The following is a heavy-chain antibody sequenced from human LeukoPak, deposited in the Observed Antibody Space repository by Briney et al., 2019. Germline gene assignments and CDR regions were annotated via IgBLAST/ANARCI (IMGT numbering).Heavy chain of an antibody. CDR1: GGSISSYY. J-gene: IGHJ4*02. CDR2: IYYSGST. V-gene: IGHV4-59*12. Sequence: PSETLSLTCTVSGGSISSYYWSWIRQPPGKGLEWIGYIYYSGSTNYNPSLKSRVTISVDTSKNQFSLKLSSVTAADTAVYYCAREKTIRITMIVVVQTFDYWGQGTLVTVSS. CDR3: AREKTIRITMIVVVQTFDY. D-gene: IGHD3-22*01.